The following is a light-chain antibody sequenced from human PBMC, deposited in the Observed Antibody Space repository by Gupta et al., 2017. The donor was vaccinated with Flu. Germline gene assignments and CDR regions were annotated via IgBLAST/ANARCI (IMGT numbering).Light chain of an antibody. CDR2: GAS. CDR3: QQKSISPWT. CDR1: QSISSSY. Sequence: EIVLTQSPGTLSLSPGEIATLSCMSRQSISSSYLAWYQQKPGQAPRLLIYGASSRANGFPDRFSGSGSGTEFTLTISRREPEDFAVYYCQQKSISPWTFGQGTKVEIK. V-gene: IGKV3-20*01. J-gene: IGKJ1*01.